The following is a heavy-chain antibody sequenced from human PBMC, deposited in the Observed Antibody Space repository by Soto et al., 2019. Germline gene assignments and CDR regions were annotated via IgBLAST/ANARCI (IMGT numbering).Heavy chain of an antibody. CDR1: GDSISNGYYT. D-gene: IGHD3-10*01. CDR3: ARGPSGDKVDY. V-gene: IGHV4-30-4*01. Sequence: QVQLQESGPGLVEPSQTLSLTCTVSGDSISNGYYTWSWIRQPPGKDLEWIGHIYNSVNTYSNPSLTSLVTISAATSKNQFSLKLSSVTAADTAVYYCARGPSGDKVDYWGQGTLVTVSS. CDR2: IYNSVNT. J-gene: IGHJ4*02.